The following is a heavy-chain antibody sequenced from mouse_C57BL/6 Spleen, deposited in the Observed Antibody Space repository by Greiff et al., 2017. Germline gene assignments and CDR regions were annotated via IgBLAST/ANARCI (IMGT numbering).Heavy chain of an antibody. CDR3: ARDRGGNYVPFDY. Sequence: EVQLQESGPGLVKPSQSLSLTCSVTGYSITSGYYWNWIRQFPGNKLEWMGYISYDGSNNYNPSLKNRISITRDTSKNQFFLKLNSVTTEDTATYYCARDRGGNYVPFDYWGQGTTLTVSS. D-gene: IGHD2-1*01. V-gene: IGHV3-6*01. CDR1: GYSITSGYY. J-gene: IGHJ2*01. CDR2: ISYDGSN.